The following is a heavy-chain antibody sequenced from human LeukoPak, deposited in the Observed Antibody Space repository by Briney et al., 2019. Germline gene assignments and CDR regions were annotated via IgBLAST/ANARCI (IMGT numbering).Heavy chain of an antibody. CDR3: ARSVSIDF. V-gene: IGHV3-7*01. Sequence: EWVASIRRDGSEKYYVDSVKGRFTISRDDAKNSLFLQMNNLGAEDTAVYYCARSVSIDFWGQGTVVTVSS. D-gene: IGHD2-2*01. CDR2: IRRDGSEK. J-gene: IGHJ4*02.